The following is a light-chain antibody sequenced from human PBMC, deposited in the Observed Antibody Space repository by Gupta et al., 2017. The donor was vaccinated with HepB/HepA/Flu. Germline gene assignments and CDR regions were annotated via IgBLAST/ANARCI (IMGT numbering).Light chain of an antibody. CDR3: QQSDNTPRT. J-gene: IGKJ4*01. CDR1: QSISSY. V-gene: IGKV1-39*01. CDR2: AAF. Sequence: DIQLTQSPSSLSASVGDRVTITCRASQSISSYLNWYQQKPGKAPNLLIYAAFTLHSGVPSRFSGSRSGTXFTLTIXSLQPEDFATYYCQQSDNTPRTFGXGTKVEIK.